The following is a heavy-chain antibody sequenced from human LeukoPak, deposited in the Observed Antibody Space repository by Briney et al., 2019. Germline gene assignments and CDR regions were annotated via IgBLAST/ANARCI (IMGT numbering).Heavy chain of an antibody. D-gene: IGHD3-10*01. J-gene: IGHJ5*02. CDR3: ARRKVRRVMALDWFDP. Sequence: ASVKVSCKASGYTFTSYDINWVRQATGQGLEWMGWMNPNSGNTGYAQKFQGGVTMTRNTSISTAYMELRSLRSEDTAVHYCARRKVRRVMALDWFDPWGQGTLVTVSS. V-gene: IGHV1-8*01. CDR1: GYTFTSYD. CDR2: MNPNSGNT.